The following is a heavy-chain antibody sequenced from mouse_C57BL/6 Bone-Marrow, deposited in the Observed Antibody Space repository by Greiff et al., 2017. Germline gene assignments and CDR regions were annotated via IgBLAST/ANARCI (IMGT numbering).Heavy chain of an antibody. CDR2: IDPSDSET. V-gene: IGHV1-52*01. CDR1: GYTFTSYW. J-gene: IGHJ2*01. D-gene: IGHD2-4*01. Sequence: QVQLQQPGAGLVRPGSSVKLSCKASGYTFTSYWMPWVRQRPIQGLEWIGNIDPSDSETHYNQKFKDKATLPVDKSSSTAYMQLSSLTSEDSAVYDCEREWVYYDFDIDYWGQGTTLTVAS. CDR3: EREWVYYDFDIDY.